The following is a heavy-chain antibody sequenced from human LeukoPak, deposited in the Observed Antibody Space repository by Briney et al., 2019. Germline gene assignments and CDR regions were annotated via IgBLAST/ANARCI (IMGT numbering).Heavy chain of an antibody. CDR2: ISSSSSYI. J-gene: IGHJ4*02. CDR1: GFTFSSYS. D-gene: IGHD6-13*01. Sequence: KPGGSLRLSCAASGFTFSSYSMNWVRQAPGKGLEWVSSISSSSSYIYYADSVRGRFTISRDNAKNSLYLQMNSLRAEDTAVYYCARELSSSWTSFDYWGQGTLVTVSS. V-gene: IGHV3-21*01. CDR3: ARELSSSWTSFDY.